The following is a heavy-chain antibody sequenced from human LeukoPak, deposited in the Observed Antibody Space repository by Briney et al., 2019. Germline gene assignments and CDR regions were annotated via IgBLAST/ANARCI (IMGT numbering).Heavy chain of an antibody. Sequence: ASVNVSCKASVYTFTSYGISWVRQAPGQGLEWMGWISAYNGNTNYAQKLQGRVTMTTDTSTSTAYMELRSLRSDDTAVYYCARFSRGRRLIDYWGQGTLVTVSS. V-gene: IGHV1-18*01. CDR2: ISAYNGNT. CDR3: ARFSRGRRLIDY. J-gene: IGHJ4*02. CDR1: VYTFTSYG.